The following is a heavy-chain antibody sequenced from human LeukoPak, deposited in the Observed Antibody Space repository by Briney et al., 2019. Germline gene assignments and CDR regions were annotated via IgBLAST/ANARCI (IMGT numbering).Heavy chain of an antibody. CDR3: ARSSEGRYYYDSSGYSYYYYYMDV. CDR1: GGSMSSSSYY. Sequence: SETLSLTCTVSGGSMSSSSYYWGWIRQPPGKGLEWIGYIYYSGSTNYNPSLKSRVTISVDTSKNQFSLKLNSVTAADTAVYYCARSSEGRYYYDSSGYSYYYYYMDVWGKGTTVTISS. CDR2: IYYSGST. V-gene: IGHV4-61*05. D-gene: IGHD3-22*01. J-gene: IGHJ6*03.